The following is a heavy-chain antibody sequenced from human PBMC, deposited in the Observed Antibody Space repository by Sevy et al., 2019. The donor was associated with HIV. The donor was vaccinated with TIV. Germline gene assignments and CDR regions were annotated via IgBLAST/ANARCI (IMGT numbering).Heavy chain of an antibody. D-gene: IGHD3-22*01. Sequence: GGSLRLSCAASGFTFSNYAMNWVRQAPGKGLEWVSAISGSGGTTYYADSVKGRFTISRDNSKNTLYLQMNSLRAEDTAVYYCARDRVTYYYDSSGYYTSGYGMDVWGQGTTVTVSS. CDR1: GFTFSNYA. CDR3: ARDRVTYYYDSSGYYTSGYGMDV. J-gene: IGHJ6*02. CDR2: ISGSGGTT. V-gene: IGHV3-23*01.